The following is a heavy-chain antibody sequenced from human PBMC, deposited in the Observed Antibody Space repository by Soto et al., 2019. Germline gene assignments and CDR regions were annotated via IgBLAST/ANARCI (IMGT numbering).Heavy chain of an antibody. CDR2: INHSGST. V-gene: IGHV4-34*01. J-gene: IGHJ5*02. CDR1: GGSLSGYY. Sequence: SETLSLTCAVYGGSLSGYYWSWIRQPPGKGLEWIGEINHSGSTNYNPSLKSRVTISVDTSKNQFSLKLSSVTAADTAVYYCASERIPDYSNYFRGFDPWGQGTLVTVSS. CDR3: ASERIPDYSNYFRGFDP. D-gene: IGHD4-4*01.